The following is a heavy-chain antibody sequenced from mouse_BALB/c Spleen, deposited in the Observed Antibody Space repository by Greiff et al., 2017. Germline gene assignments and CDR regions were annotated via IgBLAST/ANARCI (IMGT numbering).Heavy chain of an antibody. CDR2: IWSDGST. Sequence: QVQLKESGPGLVQPSQSLSITCTVSGFSLTSYGVHWVRQSPGKGLEWLGVIWSDGSTDYNSALKSRLSISKDNSKSQVFLKMNSLQTDDTARYYCARDGDSSGYSFAYWGQGTLVTVSA. CDR3: ARDGDSSGYSFAY. CDR1: GFSLTSYG. D-gene: IGHD3-2*01. V-gene: IGHV2-4-1*01. J-gene: IGHJ3*01.